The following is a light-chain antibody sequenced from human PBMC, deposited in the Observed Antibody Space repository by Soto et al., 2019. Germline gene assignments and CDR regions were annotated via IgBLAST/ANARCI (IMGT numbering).Light chain of an antibody. V-gene: IGKV1-17*01. CDR1: QGIRDA. CDR2: SAS. CDR3: LQQSDYPIP. Sequence: DIQMTQSPSSLSASVGDRVTITCRASQGIRDALGWYQQKPGKVPKRLIYSASSLQNGGPSRLSGSGSETVFTLTISSLQSEDFATYFSLQQSDYPIPFGQATRLEIK. J-gene: IGKJ5*01.